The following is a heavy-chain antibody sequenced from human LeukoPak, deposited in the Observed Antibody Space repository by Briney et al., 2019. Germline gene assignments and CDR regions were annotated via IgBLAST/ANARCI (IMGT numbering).Heavy chain of an antibody. CDR2: IKQDGSEK. CDR1: GFTFSSYW. V-gene: IGHV3-7*01. CDR3: ARIDFWSGYYYYYYYMDV. Sequence: PGGSLRLSSAASGFTFSSYWMSWVRQAPGKGLEWVANIKQDGSEKYYVDSVKGRFTISRDNAKNSLYLQMNSLRAEDTAVYYCARIDFWSGYYYYYYYMDVWGKGTTVTVSS. D-gene: IGHD3-3*01. J-gene: IGHJ6*03.